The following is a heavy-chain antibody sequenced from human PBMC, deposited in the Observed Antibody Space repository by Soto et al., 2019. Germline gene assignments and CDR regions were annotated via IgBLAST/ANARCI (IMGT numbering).Heavy chain of an antibody. Sequence: GGSLRLSCAASGFTFNNYAMSWVRQAPGKGLEGVSRISGSSGNTYYADSVKGRFTISRDNSKNTLYLQMNTLRAEDTAVYYCAKAISVEPTNYYHYSMDVWGKGTTVTVSS. CDR3: AKAISVEPTNYYHYSMDV. D-gene: IGHD1-1*01. CDR1: GFTFNNYA. V-gene: IGHV3-23*01. J-gene: IGHJ6*03. CDR2: ISGSSGNT.